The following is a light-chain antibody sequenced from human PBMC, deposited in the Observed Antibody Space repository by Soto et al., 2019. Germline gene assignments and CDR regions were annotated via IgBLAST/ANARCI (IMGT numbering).Light chain of an antibody. CDR2: AAS. Sequence: DIQMTQSPSTLSAYVGDRVTITCRASQAISNYLAWYQQKPGKLPKLLIYAASTLPTGVPSQFSASGSGTDFTLTISSLQPEDIATYYCQKYNSVPLTFGGGTKVDIK. CDR1: QAISNY. J-gene: IGKJ4*01. V-gene: IGKV1-27*01. CDR3: QKYNSVPLT.